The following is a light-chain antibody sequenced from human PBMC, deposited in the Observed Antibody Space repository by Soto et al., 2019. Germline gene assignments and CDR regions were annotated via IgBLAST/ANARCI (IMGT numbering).Light chain of an antibody. CDR1: RAISNY. CDR3: QNYNTALLP. CDR2: AAS. J-gene: IGKJ4*01. V-gene: IGKV1-27*01. Sequence: DIQLTQSPSSLPASVGDRVTITCRASRAISNYLAWYQQKPGKVPKLLIFAASTLQSGVPSRFSGSGSGTDFTLTISGLQPEDVAIYYCQNYNTALLPFGGGTKVEIK.